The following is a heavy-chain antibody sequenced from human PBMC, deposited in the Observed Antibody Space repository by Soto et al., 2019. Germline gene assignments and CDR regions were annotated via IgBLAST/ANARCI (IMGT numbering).Heavy chain of an antibody. D-gene: IGHD5-18*01. J-gene: IGHJ6*02. V-gene: IGHV4-39*01. Sequence: SETLSLTCTASGVSISSSSYYWGWLRLPPGKGLAWVGRIYCSGTAYYNPSLRIRVTRSVATSKNQFSLNLSCVAAAATAVYSCARRGIQLWLRDYYYGMDVWGQGTTVTVSS. CDR3: ARRGIQLWLRDYYYGMDV. CDR2: IYCSGTA. CDR1: GVSISSSSYY.